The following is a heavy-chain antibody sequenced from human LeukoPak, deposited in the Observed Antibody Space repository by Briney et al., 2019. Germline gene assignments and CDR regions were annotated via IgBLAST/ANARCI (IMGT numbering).Heavy chain of an antibody. J-gene: IGHJ4*02. D-gene: IGHD6-13*01. CDR1: GSTFSSYG. Sequence: PGGSLRLSCAASGSTFSSYGMHWVRQAPGKGLEWVAVIWYDGSNKYYADSVKGRFTISRDNSKNTLYLQMNSLRAEDTAVYYCAREGYSSSWAFDYWGQGTLVTVSS. CDR2: IWYDGSNK. V-gene: IGHV3-33*01. CDR3: AREGYSSSWAFDY.